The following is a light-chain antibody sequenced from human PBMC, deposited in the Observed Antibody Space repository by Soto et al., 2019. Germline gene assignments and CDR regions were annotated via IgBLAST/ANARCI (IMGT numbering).Light chain of an antibody. J-gene: IGKJ1*01. V-gene: IGKV3-11*01. Sequence: EIVLIQSPATLSLSPGERATLSCRASQSVGSYLAWYQHKPGQAPRLLISDASNRATGIPDRFSGSGSGTDSTLTISRLEPEDFAVYYCQQYGKTFGQGTKVDIK. CDR2: DAS. CDR3: QQYGKT. CDR1: QSVGSY.